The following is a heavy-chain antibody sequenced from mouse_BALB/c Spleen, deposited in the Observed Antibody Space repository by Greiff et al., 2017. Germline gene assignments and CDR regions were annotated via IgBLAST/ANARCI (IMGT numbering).Heavy chain of an antibody. CDR2: IDPENGNT. CDR3: ARNGHPNYFDY. J-gene: IGHJ2*01. Sequence: EVQLQQSGAELVRPGALVKLSCKASGFNIKDYYMHWVKQRPEQGLEWIGWIDPENGNTIYDPKFQGKASITADTSSNTAYLQLSSLTSEDTAVYYCARNGHPNYFDYWGQGTTLTVSS. CDR1: GFNIKDYY. V-gene: IGHV14-1*02.